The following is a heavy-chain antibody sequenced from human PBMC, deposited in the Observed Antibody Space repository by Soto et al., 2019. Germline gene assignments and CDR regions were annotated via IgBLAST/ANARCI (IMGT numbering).Heavy chain of an antibody. D-gene: IGHD6-13*01. Sequence: ASVKVSCKASGYTFTGYYMHWVRQAPGQGLEWMGSINPNSGGTNYAQKFQGWVTMTRDTSISTAYMELSRLRSDDTAVYYCARARVAAAGSAVDYWGQGTLVTVSS. CDR3: ARARVAAAGSAVDY. J-gene: IGHJ4*02. V-gene: IGHV1-2*04. CDR1: GYTFTGYY. CDR2: INPNSGGT.